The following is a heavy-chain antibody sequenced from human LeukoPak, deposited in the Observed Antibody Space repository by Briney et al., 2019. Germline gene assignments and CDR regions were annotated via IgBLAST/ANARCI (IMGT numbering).Heavy chain of an antibody. D-gene: IGHD6-13*01. Sequence: ASVKVSCKASGYTFTSYYMHWVRQAPGQGPEWMGMINPSGGSTTYAQKFQGRVTMTRDMCTTTVYMELSSLRSEDTAVYYCARDMRVRKDLDSSIWNRPLYYFDYWGQGTLVTVSS. CDR1: GYTFTSYY. J-gene: IGHJ4*02. V-gene: IGHV1-46*01. CDR3: ARDMRVRKDLDSSIWNRPLYYFDY. CDR2: INPSGGST.